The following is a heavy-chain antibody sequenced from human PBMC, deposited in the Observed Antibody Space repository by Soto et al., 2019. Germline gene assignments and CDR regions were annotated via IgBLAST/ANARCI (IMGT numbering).Heavy chain of an antibody. CDR2: TNGNLGTG. D-gene: IGHD4-17*01. CDR1: GGTFSSYP. V-gene: IGHV1-69*06. J-gene: IGHJ4*02. CDR3: ARRDSHGYFRYFDN. Sequence: QVQLVQSGAEVKRPRSSVKVSCKASGGTFSSYPISWVRQAPGQGLEWMGGTNGNLGTGNYAQKFRGRLTITTDISTTTAYMELSSLTSEDTAVYYCARRDSHGYFRYFDNWGQGTRVTVSS.